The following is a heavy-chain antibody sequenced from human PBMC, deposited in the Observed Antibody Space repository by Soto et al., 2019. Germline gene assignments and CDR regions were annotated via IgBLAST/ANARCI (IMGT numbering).Heavy chain of an antibody. CDR2: IDAGNGNT. CDR1: GYTFTSYA. J-gene: IGHJ5*02. CDR3: ASSKEYRLGAWFDP. V-gene: IGHV1-3*01. D-gene: IGHD2-2*01. Sequence: ASVKVSCKASGYTFTSYAMHWVRQAPGQRLEWMGWIDAGNGNTKYSQKFQGRVTITRDTSASTAYMELRSLRSDDTAVYYCASSKEYRLGAWFDPWGQGTLVTVS.